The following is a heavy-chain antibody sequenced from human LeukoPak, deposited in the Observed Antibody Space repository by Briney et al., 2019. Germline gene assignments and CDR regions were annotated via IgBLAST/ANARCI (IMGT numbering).Heavy chain of an antibody. CDR1: GGSISSGSYY. V-gene: IGHV4-39*07. J-gene: IGHJ4*02. CDR3: ARATWNNDYCLDY. CDR2: INHSGST. D-gene: IGHD1/OR15-1a*01. Sequence: PSQTLSLTCTVSGGSISSGSYYWSWIRQPPGKGLEWIGEINHSGSTNYNPSLKSRVTISVDTSKNQFSLKLSSVTAADTAVYYCARATWNNDYCLDYWGQGTLVTLSS.